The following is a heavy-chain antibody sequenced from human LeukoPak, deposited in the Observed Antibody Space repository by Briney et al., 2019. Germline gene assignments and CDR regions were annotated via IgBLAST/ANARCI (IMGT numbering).Heavy chain of an antibody. CDR2: ISYDGSNK. J-gene: IGHJ5*02. V-gene: IGHV3-30*04. CDR3: ARDLGAGTGGRWFDP. CDR1: GFTFSSYA. D-gene: IGHD6-19*01. Sequence: GRSLRLSCAASGFTFSSYAMHWVRQAPGKGLEWVAVISYDGSNKYYADSVKGRFTISRDNSKNTLYLQMNSLRAEDTAVYYCARDLGAGTGGRWFDPWGQGTLVTVSS.